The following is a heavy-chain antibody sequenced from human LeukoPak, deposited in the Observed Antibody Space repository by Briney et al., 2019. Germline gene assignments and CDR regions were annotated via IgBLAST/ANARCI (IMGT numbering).Heavy chain of an antibody. CDR3: ARHGYYYYTSGYFGY. CDR1: GGSFSGYC. J-gene: IGHJ4*02. CDR2: TYYSGTT. V-gene: IGHV4-34*01. D-gene: IGHD3-22*01. Sequence: PSETLSLTCAVYGGSFSGYCWSWIRQPPGKGLEWIGSTYYSGTTYYKPSLKSRVSISVDTSKNQLSLNLTSVTAADTALYYCARHGYYYYTSGYFGYWGQGILVTVSS.